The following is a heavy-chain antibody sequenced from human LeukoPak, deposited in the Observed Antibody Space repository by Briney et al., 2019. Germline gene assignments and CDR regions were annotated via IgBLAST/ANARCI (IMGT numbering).Heavy chain of an antibody. CDR3: ARVSGSYFDY. CDR1: GFTFSSYA. V-gene: IGHV3-30-3*01. Sequence: GGSLRLSCAASGFTFSSYAMHWVRQAPGKGLEWVAVISYDGSNKYYADSVKGRFTISRDNSKNTLYLQMNSLRAEDTAVYYCARVSGSYFDYWGQGTLVTVSS. D-gene: IGHD1-26*01. J-gene: IGHJ4*02. CDR2: ISYDGSNK.